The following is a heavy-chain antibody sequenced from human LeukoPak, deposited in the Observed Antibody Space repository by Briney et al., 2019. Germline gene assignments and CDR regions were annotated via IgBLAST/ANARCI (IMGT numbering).Heavy chain of an antibody. V-gene: IGHV3-21*01. CDR1: GFTFSSYS. Sequence: GGSLRLSCAASGFTFSSYSMNWVRQAPGKGLEWVSSISSSSSYIYYADSVKGRFTISRDNAKNSLYLQMNSLRAEDTAVYYCARDGYDILTGYYYFDNWGQGTLVTVSS. CDR3: ARDGYDILTGYYYFDN. D-gene: IGHD3-9*01. CDR2: ISSSSSYI. J-gene: IGHJ4*02.